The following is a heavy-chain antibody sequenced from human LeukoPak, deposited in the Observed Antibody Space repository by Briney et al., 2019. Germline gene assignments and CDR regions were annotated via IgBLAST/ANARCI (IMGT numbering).Heavy chain of an antibody. V-gene: IGHV4-38-2*02. J-gene: IGHJ5*02. CDR2: IYHSGST. D-gene: IGHD5-18*01. CDR3: ARVHTAIANWFDP. Sequence: PSETLSLTCTISGYAISSGYSWACIRQPPGTGLEWIGSIYHSGSTYYNPSLKSRVTISVDPSKNQFSLKLSSVTAADTAVYYCARVHTAIANWFDPWGQGTLVTVSS. CDR1: GYAISSGYS.